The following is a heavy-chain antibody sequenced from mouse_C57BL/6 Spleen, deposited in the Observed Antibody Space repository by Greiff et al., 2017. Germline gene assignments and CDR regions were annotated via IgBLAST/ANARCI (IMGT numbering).Heavy chain of an antibody. CDR2: IDPNSGGT. V-gene: IGHV1-72*01. CDR3: GASDDPYAMDY. CDR1: GYTFTSYW. J-gene: IGHJ4*01. Sequence: VQLQQPGAELVKPGASVTLSCTASGYTFTSYWIHWVKQRPGRGLEWSGRIDPNSGGTKYNENFKSKATLTVDTPSNTPYMQLSSLTSEDSAVLYCGASDDPYAMDYWGQGTSVTVSS.